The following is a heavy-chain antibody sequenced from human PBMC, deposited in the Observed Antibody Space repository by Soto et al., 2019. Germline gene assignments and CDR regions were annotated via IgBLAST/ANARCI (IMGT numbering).Heavy chain of an antibody. Sequence: GSLRLSCAASGFTLSTYALSWVRQAPGKGLEWVSAISANGQGIYYADSVRGRFTISRDNSKNTIFLHMDSLRAEDTAVYYCAKDRNYPRDQFHYWGQGTLVTVSS. CDR3: AKDRNYPRDQFHY. V-gene: IGHV3-23*01. J-gene: IGHJ4*02. CDR2: ISANGQGI. D-gene: IGHD1-7*01. CDR1: GFTLSTYA.